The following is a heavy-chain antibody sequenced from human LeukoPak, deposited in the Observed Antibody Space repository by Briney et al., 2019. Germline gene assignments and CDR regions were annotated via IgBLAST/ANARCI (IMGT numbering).Heavy chain of an antibody. V-gene: IGHV4-4*07. CDR3: AREYSSSWGDYYYYMDV. J-gene: IGHJ6*03. Sequence: SETLSLTCTVSGGSISSYYWSWIRQPAGKGLEWIGRIYTSGSTNYNPSLKSRVTMSVDTSKNQFSLKLSSVTAADTAVYYCAREYSSSWGDYYYYMDVWGKGTTVTVSS. CDR1: GGSISSYY. D-gene: IGHD6-13*01. CDR2: IYTSGST.